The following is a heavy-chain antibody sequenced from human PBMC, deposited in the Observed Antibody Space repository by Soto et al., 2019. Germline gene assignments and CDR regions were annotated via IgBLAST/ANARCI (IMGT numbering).Heavy chain of an antibody. J-gene: IGHJ4*02. CDR3: AKGHLIANSDFDY. D-gene: IGHD2-8*01. V-gene: IGHV3-30-3*01. CDR1: GFTFSSYG. CDR2: ITYNGSNK. Sequence: GALRLSCAASGFTFSSYGMHWVRQAPGNGLEWVAVITYNGSNKYYADFVKGRFTVSRDNSKNTLYLQMNNLRVEDTAVYYCAKGHLIANSDFDYWGQGTPVTVSS.